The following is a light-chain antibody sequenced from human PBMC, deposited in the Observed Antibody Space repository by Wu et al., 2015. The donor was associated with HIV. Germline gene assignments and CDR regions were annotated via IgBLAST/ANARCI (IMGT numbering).Light chain of an antibody. J-gene: IGKJ1*01. CDR2: DAS. Sequence: DIQMTQSPSSLSASVGDRVIITCQASQDITNYLNWYQQKPGKAPKLLIYDASNLETGVPSRFSGSGSGTDFTLTISSLQPEDVATYYCQKYNTAPWTFGQGTKVEMK. V-gene: IGKV1-33*01. CDR3: QKYNTAPWT. CDR1: QDITNY.